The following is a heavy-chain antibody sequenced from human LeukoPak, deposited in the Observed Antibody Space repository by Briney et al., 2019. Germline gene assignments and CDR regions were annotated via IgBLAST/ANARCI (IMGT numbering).Heavy chain of an antibody. CDR1: GFTVSSNY. J-gene: IGHJ4*02. Sequence: GGSRRLSGAASGFTVSSNYMSWVRQAPGKGLEWVSVIYSGGSTYYADSVKGRLTISRDNSKNTLYLQMNSLRAEDTAVYYCAREGPRGNSQFDYWGQGTLVTVSS. CDR2: IYSGGST. D-gene: IGHD2/OR15-2a*01. CDR3: AREGPRGNSQFDY. V-gene: IGHV3-53*01.